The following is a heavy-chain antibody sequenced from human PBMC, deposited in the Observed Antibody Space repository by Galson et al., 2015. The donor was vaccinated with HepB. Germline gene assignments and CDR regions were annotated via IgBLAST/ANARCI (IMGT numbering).Heavy chain of an antibody. J-gene: IGHJ4*02. CDR3: ARTDLERDGYSYAGGSTPTAYYFDY. CDR2: INHSGST. Sequence: LRLSCAASGFTFSRYWMSWVRQAPGKGLEWIGEINHSGSTNYNPSLKSRVTISVDTSKNQFSLKLSSVTAADTAVYYCARTDLERDGYSYAGGSTPTAYYFDYWGQGTLVTVSS. CDR1: GFTFSRYW. D-gene: IGHD5-18*01. V-gene: IGHV4-34*01.